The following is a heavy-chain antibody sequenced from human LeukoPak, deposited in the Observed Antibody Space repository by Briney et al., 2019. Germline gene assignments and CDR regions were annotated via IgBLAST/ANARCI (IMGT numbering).Heavy chain of an antibody. V-gene: IGHV3-23*01. CDR1: GLTFSTYS. J-gene: IGHJ4*02. D-gene: IGHD3-22*01. CDR2: ISGSGGST. Sequence: GGSLRLSCAVSGLTFSTYSMTWVRQGPGKGLEWVSAISGSGGSTYYADSVKGRFTISRDNSKNTLYLQMNSLRAEDTAVYYCAKAVAPYYYDTSGLGILGYWGQGTLVTVSS. CDR3: AKAVAPYYYDTSGLGILGY.